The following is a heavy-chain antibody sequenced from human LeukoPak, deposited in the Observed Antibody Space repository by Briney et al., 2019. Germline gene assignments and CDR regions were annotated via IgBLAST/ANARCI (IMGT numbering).Heavy chain of an antibody. Sequence: ASVKVSCTPSGYTFTDYYMHWVRQAPGQGLEWMGWINPNSGGTNFAQKFQGRVAMTRDTAISTAYLELGSLRSDDTAVYFCARARWQLVPYFDSWGQGTLVTVSS. CDR2: INPNSGGT. V-gene: IGHV1-2*02. D-gene: IGHD6-6*01. J-gene: IGHJ4*02. CDR3: ARARWQLVPYFDS. CDR1: GYTFTDYY.